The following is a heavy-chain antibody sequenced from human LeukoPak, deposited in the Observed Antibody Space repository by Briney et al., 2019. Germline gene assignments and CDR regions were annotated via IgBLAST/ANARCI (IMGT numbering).Heavy chain of an antibody. D-gene: IGHD6-19*01. CDR3: ARDHAVQSPVAVSFYY. CDR2: ISSSSSYI. Sequence: GGSLRLSCAASGFTFSSYSMNWVRQAPGKGLEWVSSISSSSSYIYYADSVKGRFTISRDNGKNSVYLQMNRLRAEDTAVYYCARDHAVQSPVAVSFYYWGQLTLVTFSS. V-gene: IGHV3-21*04. J-gene: IGHJ4*02. CDR1: GFTFSSYS.